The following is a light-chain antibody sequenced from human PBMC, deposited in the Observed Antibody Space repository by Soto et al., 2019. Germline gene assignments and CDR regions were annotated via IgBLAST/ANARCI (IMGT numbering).Light chain of an antibody. CDR2: EAS. CDR3: QQLNSYPFT. V-gene: IGKV1-9*01. J-gene: IGKJ5*01. Sequence: PFTQSPSSLSASIGDRVTLPCPASQGISSSLAWYQQEPGKAPKFLIYEASTLQSGVPSRFSGRGSGTDFTLTISGLQPEDFATYYCQQLNSYPFTFGQGTRLEIK. CDR1: QGISSS.